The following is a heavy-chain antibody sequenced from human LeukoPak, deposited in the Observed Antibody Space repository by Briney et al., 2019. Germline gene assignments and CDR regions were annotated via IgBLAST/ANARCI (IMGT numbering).Heavy chain of an antibody. Sequence: ASVKVSCKACGYTFTSYYMHWVRQAPGQGLEWMGIINPSGGSTSYAQKFQGRVTMTRDTSTSTVYMELSSLRSENTAVYYCARQRPYNWTFDYWGQGTLVTVSS. CDR2: INPSGGST. V-gene: IGHV1-46*01. D-gene: IGHD1-20*01. CDR1: GYTFTSYY. J-gene: IGHJ4*02. CDR3: ARQRPYNWTFDY.